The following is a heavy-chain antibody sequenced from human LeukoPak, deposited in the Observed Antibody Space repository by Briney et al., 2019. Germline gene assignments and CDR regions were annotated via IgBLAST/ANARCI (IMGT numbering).Heavy chain of an antibody. CDR1: GFTFSSYA. Sequence: PGGSLRLSCAASGFTFSSYAMHWVRQAPGKGLEWVAVISYDGSNKYYADSVKGRFTISRDNSKNTLYLQMNSLRAEDTAVYYCARDPSGSKYYDILAYYFDYWGQGTLVTVSS. CDR2: ISYDGSNK. CDR3: ARDPSGSKYYDILAYYFDY. J-gene: IGHJ4*02. V-gene: IGHV3-30*04. D-gene: IGHD3-9*01.